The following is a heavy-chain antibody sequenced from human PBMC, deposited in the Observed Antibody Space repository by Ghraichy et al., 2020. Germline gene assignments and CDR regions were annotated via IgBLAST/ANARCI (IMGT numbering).Heavy chain of an antibody. CDR2: INSDGSST. CDR3: ARDRGMSGSGVFDP. CDR1: GFTFSSYW. V-gene: IGHV3-74*01. D-gene: IGHD6-25*01. J-gene: IGHJ5*02. Sequence: GGSLRLSCAASGFTFSSYWMHWVRQAPGKGLVWVSRINSDGSSTSYADSVKGRFTISRDNAKNTLYVQMNSLRDEDTAVYYCARDRGMSGSGVFDPGGQGTLVTVSS.